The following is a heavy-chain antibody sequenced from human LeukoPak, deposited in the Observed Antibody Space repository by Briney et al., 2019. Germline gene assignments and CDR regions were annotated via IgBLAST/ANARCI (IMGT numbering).Heavy chain of an antibody. CDR1: GFTFRTYE. J-gene: IGHJ4*02. D-gene: IGHD3-10*01. CDR2: ISSSGITI. V-gene: IGHV3-48*03. Sequence: GGSLRLSCAASGFTFRTYEMNWVRRAPGKGLEWVSYISSSGITIYYADSVKGRFTISRDTVKNSLYLQMKSLRAEDTAVYYCARGGPGITMVRGWTSYFDYWGQGTLLTVSS. CDR3: ARGGPGITMVRGWTSYFDY.